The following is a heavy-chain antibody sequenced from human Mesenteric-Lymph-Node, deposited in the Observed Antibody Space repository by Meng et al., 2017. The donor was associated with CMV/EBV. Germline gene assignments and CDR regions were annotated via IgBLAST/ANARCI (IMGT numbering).Heavy chain of an antibody. CDR3: ARVRYDILTGYYIRYGMDV. D-gene: IGHD3-9*01. CDR2: INPNSGGT. J-gene: IGHJ6*02. CDR1: GYTFTGYY. Sequence: SVTVSCKASGYTFTGYYMHWVRQAPGQGLEWMGWINPNSGGTNYAQKFQGRVTMTRDTSISTAYMELSRLRSDDTAVYYCARVRYDILTGYYIRYGMDVWGQGTTVTVSS. V-gene: IGHV1-2*02.